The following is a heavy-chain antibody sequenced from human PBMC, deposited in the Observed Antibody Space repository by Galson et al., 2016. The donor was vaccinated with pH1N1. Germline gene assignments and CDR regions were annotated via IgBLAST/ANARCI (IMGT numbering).Heavy chain of an antibody. CDR1: GDRFSTYW. Sequence: QSGAEVKKPGESLRISCQDYGDRFSTYWISWVRQMPGKGLEWMGKIDPSDSYTKYSPSFQGHVTISVDKSISTAYLQWSSLKASDTAMYYCARHMAYCSSITCQNWFDPWGQGTLVTVSS. CDR3: ARHMAYCSSITCQNWFDP. D-gene: IGHD2-2*01. J-gene: IGHJ5*02. V-gene: IGHV5-10-1*01. CDR2: IDPSDSYT.